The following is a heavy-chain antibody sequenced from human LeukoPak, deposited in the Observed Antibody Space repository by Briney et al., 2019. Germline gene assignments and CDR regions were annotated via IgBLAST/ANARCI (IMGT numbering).Heavy chain of an antibody. CDR1: GGSITNYY. V-gene: IGHV4-59*01. D-gene: IGHD3-16*02. Sequence: SETLSLTCTVSGGSITNYYWSWIRQPPGKGLEWIGYISYSGSTYYNPSLKSRVTISVDTSKNQFSLKLSSVTAADTAVYYCARDIVPEAFDIWGQGTMVTVSS. CDR2: ISYSGST. J-gene: IGHJ3*02. CDR3: ARDIVPEAFDI.